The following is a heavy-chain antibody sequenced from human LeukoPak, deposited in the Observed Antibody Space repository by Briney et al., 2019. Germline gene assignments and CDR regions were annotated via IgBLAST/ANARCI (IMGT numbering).Heavy chain of an antibody. V-gene: IGHV3-53*01. Sequence: PGGSLRLSCAASGFTVSSNYMSWVRQAPGKGLEWVSVIYSGGSTYYADSVKGRFTISRDNSKNTLYLQMNSLRAEDTAVYYCARVSAVRGVIITSYYFDYWGQGTLVTVSS. CDR3: ARVSAVRGVIITSYYFDY. CDR2: IYSGGST. CDR1: GFTVSSNY. J-gene: IGHJ4*02. D-gene: IGHD3-10*01.